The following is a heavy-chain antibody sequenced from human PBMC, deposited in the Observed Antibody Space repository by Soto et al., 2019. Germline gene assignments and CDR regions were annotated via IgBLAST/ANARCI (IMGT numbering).Heavy chain of an antibody. CDR3: ARGTYSSSGWFDP. CDR2: ISYDGSNK. J-gene: IGHJ5*02. V-gene: IGHV3-30-3*01. Sequence: QVQLVESGGGVVQPGRSLRLSCAASGFTFSSYAMHWVRQAPGKGLEWVAVISYDGSNKYYADSVKGRFTISRDNSKITLYLQMNSLRAEDTAVYYCARGTYSSSGWFDPWGQGTLVTVSS. D-gene: IGHD6-6*01. CDR1: GFTFSSYA.